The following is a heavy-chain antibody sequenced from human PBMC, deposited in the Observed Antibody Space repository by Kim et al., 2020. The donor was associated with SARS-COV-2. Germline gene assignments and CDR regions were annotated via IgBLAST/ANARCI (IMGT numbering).Heavy chain of an antibody. D-gene: IGHD3-9*01. J-gene: IGHJ4*02. CDR1: GFTVSSNY. V-gene: IGHV3-66*02. CDR3: AREGVGYDILTGYYYDY. CDR2: IYSGGST. Sequence: GGSLRLSCAASGFTVSSNYMSWVRQAPGKGLEWVSVIYSGGSTYYADSVKGRFTISRDNSKNTLYLQMNSLRAEDTAVYYCAREGVGYDILTGYYYDYWGQGTLVTVSS.